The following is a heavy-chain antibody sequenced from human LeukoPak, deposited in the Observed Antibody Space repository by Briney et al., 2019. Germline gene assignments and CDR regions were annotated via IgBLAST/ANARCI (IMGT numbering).Heavy chain of an antibody. CDR3: ARTRPYYYDSSGYFRSTHHLYYFDY. V-gene: IGHV4-34*01. Sequence: SETLSLTCAVYGGSFSGYYWSWIRQPPGKGLEWLGEINHSGSTNYNPSLKSRVTISVDTSKNQFSLKLSSVTDADTAVYYCARTRPYYYDSSGYFRSTHHLYYFDYWGQGTLVTVSS. CDR1: GGSFSGYY. D-gene: IGHD3-22*01. J-gene: IGHJ4*02. CDR2: INHSGST.